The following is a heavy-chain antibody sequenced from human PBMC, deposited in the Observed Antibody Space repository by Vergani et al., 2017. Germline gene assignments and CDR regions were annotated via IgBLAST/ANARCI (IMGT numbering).Heavy chain of an antibody. D-gene: IGHD5-12*01. CDR1: GFSFSGYW. CDR2: IKSDGSIT. CDR3: VRARCSGPCFMSNWFDA. J-gene: IGHJ5*02. V-gene: IGHV3-74*01. Sequence: EVQLVESGGGLIHPGGSLRLSCEGSGFSFSGYWMHWVRQSPEKGLVWVSRIKSDGSITNYADSVKGRFTISRDNAKNTLYLEMNSLRGDDTAIYYCVRARCSGPCFMSNWFDAWVQGTLLAVSS.